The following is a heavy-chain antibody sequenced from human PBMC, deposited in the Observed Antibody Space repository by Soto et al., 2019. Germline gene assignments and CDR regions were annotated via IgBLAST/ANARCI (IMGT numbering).Heavy chain of an antibody. Sequence: QVQLLQSGAEVKKPGASVKVSCKATGFIFSTYTISWVRQAPGQGLEWMGWITVYNGDTKYAQSLQGRVTMTTDTSRSTAYMELRSVTSDDTAVYYRARGVIWIPGDNYYYMDVWGKGTTVIVSS. J-gene: IGHJ6*03. CDR1: GFIFSTYT. V-gene: IGHV1-18*04. CDR3: ARGVIWIPGDNYYYMDV. D-gene: IGHD3-10*01. CDR2: ITVYNGDT.